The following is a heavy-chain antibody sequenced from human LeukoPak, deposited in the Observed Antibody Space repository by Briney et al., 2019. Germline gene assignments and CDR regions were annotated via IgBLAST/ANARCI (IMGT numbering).Heavy chain of an antibody. J-gene: IGHJ3*02. CDR1: GYTFTSYG. D-gene: IGHD3-22*01. Sequence: ASVKVSCKASGYTFTSYGISWVRQAPGQGLEWMGWISAYNGNTNYAQKLQGRVTMTTDTSTSTAYMELRSLRSDDTAVYYCAKWDSSGYYNAFDIWGQGTMVTVSS. CDR3: AKWDSSGYYNAFDI. CDR2: ISAYNGNT. V-gene: IGHV1-18*01.